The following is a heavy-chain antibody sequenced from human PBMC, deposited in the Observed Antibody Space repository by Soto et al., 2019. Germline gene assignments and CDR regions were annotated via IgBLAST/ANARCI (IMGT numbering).Heavy chain of an antibody. D-gene: IGHD2-21*02. CDR1: GGTFSSYA. J-gene: IGHJ6*02. Sequence: SVKVSCKASGGTFSSYAISWVRQAPGQGLEWMGGIIPIFGTANYAQKFQGRVTITADESTSTAYMELSSLRSEDTAVYYCASSTFSVTAGGYYYGMDVWGQGTTVTVSS. CDR2: IIPIFGTA. V-gene: IGHV1-69*13. CDR3: ASSTFSVTAGGYYYGMDV.